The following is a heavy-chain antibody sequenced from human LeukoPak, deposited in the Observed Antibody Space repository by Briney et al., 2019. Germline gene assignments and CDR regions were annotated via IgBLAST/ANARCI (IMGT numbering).Heavy chain of an antibody. V-gene: IGHV3-48*02. CDR3: ARDHHYAFDY. CDR1: GFTFSSYS. CDR2: IGISSSTI. Sequence: GGSLRLSCAASGFTFSSYSMNWVRRAPGKGLEWVSYIGISSSTIDYADSVKGRFTISRDNARNSLYLQMNSLRDEDTAVYYCARDHHYAFDYWGQGTLVTVSS. J-gene: IGHJ4*02. D-gene: IGHD4-17*01.